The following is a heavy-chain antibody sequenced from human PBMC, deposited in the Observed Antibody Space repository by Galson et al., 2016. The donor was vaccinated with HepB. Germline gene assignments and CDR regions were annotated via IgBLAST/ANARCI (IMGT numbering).Heavy chain of an antibody. CDR3: AKDLHTEVARSSSDFWRGHARRQSAGDYDIDV. V-gene: IGHV3-23*01. Sequence: SLRLSCAASGFSIYVMSWVRQAPGKGLEWVATFSGSDGSTFYGDSVKGRFTIARDSSKTRLFLQMNSLRVEDTAVYYCAKDLHTEVARSSSDFWRGHARRQSAGDYDIDVWGQGTTVTVSS. J-gene: IGHJ6*02. CDR2: FSGSDGST. D-gene: IGHD3-3*01. CDR1: GFSIYV.